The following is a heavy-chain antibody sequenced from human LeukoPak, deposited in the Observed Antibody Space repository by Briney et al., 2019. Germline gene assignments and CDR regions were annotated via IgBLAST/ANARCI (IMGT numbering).Heavy chain of an antibody. J-gene: IGHJ4*02. D-gene: IGHD6-13*01. Sequence: SETLSLTCTVSGGSITHYYWSWTRQPPGKGLEWIGYIFYSGNTNYNPSLKSRVTISVDTSKNQFSLKLSSVTAADTAVYYCARHWETSSWYVDYWGQGTLVTVSS. CDR1: GGSITHYY. CDR3: ARHWETSSWYVDY. CDR2: IFYSGNT. V-gene: IGHV4-59*08.